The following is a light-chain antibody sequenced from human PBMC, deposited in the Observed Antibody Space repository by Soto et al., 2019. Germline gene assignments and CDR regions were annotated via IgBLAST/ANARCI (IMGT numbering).Light chain of an antibody. CDR1: QSIRSY. Sequence: DIQMTQSPSFLSASVGDRVSISCRASQSIRSYLNWYQQKPGKAPKLLIYAASTLQRGVPSRFSGSGSGTDFTLTISSLQPEDFATYICQQSFDTLSFTFGGGTKVEMK. V-gene: IGKV1-39*01. CDR3: QQSFDTLSFT. CDR2: AAS. J-gene: IGKJ4*01.